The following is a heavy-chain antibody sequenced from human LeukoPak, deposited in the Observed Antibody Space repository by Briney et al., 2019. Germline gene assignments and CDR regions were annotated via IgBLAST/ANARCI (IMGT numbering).Heavy chain of an antibody. Sequence: GGSLRLSCAASGFTFSSYGMHWVRQAPGKGLEWVAFIRYDGSDKFYADSVKGRFTISRDNSKNTLYLQMNSLRAEDTAVYYCARRAGAYSHPYDYWGQGTLVTVSS. CDR1: GFTFSSYG. V-gene: IGHV3-33*08. D-gene: IGHD4/OR15-4a*01. J-gene: IGHJ4*02. CDR3: ARRAGAYSHPYDY. CDR2: IRYDGSDK.